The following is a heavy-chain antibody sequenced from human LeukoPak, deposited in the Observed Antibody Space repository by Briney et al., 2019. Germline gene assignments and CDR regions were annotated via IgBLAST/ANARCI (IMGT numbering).Heavy chain of an antibody. V-gene: IGHV3-23*01. CDR3: AKAFATMIVVVIGAFDY. CDR2: ISGSGGST. D-gene: IGHD3-22*01. J-gene: IGHJ4*02. Sequence: ETLSLTCTVSGGSINSYYWSWVRQAPGKGLEWVSAISGSGGSTYHADSVKGRFTISRDNSKNTLYLQMNSLRAEDTAVYYCAKAFATMIVVVIGAFDYWGQGTLVTVSS. CDR1: GGSINSYY.